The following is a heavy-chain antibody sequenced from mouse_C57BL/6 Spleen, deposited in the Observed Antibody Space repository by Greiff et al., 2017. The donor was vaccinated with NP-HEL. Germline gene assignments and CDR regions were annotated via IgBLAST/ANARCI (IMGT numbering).Heavy chain of an antibody. D-gene: IGHD1-1*01. CDR3: ARDGHYGFAY. CDR2: INYDGSST. CDR1: GFTFSDYY. V-gene: IGHV5-16*01. J-gene: IGHJ3*01. Sequence: EVKLMESEGGLVQPGSSMKLSCTASGFTFSDYYMAWVRQVPEKGLEWVANINYDGSSTYYLDSLKSRFIISRDNAKNILYLQMSSLNSEDTATYYCARDGHYGFAYWGQGTLVTVSA.